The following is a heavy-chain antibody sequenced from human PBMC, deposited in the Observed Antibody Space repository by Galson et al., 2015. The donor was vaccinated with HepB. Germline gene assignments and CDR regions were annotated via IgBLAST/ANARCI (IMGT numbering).Heavy chain of an antibody. D-gene: IGHD3-22*01. Sequence: SVKVSCKASGYTFTGYYMHWARQAPGQGLEWMGGIIPIFGTANYAQKFQGRVTITADKSTSTAYMELSSLRSEDTAVYYCARVPLDSSGYHDAFDIWGQGTMVTVSS. CDR2: IIPIFGTA. CDR1: GYTFTGYY. V-gene: IGHV1-69*06. J-gene: IGHJ3*02. CDR3: ARVPLDSSGYHDAFDI.